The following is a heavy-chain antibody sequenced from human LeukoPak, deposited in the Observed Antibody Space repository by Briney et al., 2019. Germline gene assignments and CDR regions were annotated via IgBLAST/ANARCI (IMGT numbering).Heavy chain of an antibody. CDR2: INPSGGST. CDR3: ARDTVTMIRGGHTEIDY. J-gene: IGHJ4*02. V-gene: IGHV1-46*01. Sequence: ASVKVSCKASGYTFTSYYMHWVRQAPGQGLEWMGIINPSGGSTRYAQKFQGRVTMTTDTSTSTAYMELRSLRSDDTAVYYCARDTVTMIRGGHTEIDYWGQGTLVTVSS. D-gene: IGHD3-10*01. CDR1: GYTFTSYY.